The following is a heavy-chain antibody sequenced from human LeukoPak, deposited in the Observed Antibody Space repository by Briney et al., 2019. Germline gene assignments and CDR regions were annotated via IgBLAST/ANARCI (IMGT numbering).Heavy chain of an antibody. CDR2: IKSKSDGGTA. CDR1: GFSFSTTW. CDR3: GTHPVYSPYY. Sequence: GGSLRLSCVASGFSFSTTWMSWVRQAPGKGLEWVGRIKSKSDGGTADYTAAVKGRVTISRHDSEDTVYLQMNSLKVEDTGVYYCGTHPVYSPYYWSQGTLVTVSS. V-gene: IGHV3-15*01. D-gene: IGHD1-26*01. J-gene: IGHJ4*02.